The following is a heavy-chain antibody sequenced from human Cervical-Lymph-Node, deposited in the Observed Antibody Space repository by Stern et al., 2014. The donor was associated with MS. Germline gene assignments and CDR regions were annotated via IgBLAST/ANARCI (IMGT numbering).Heavy chain of an antibody. CDR3: ARGATQAFDP. CDR1: GGSISSYY. CDR2: LYYSGIN. Sequence: QVQLQESGPGLVKPSETLSLTCTVSGGSISSYYWSWIRQPPGKGLEWIGYLYYSGINNYNPSLKSRVTISVDTSKNQFSLKLSSVTAADTAVYYCARGATQAFDPWGQGTLVTVSS. J-gene: IGHJ5*02. V-gene: IGHV4-59*01.